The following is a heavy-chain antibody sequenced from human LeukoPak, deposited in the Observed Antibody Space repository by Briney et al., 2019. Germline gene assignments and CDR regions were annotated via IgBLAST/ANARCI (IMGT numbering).Heavy chain of an antibody. CDR3: ARIAVALYYGMDV. J-gene: IGHJ6*02. CDR2: ISSSGSTI. D-gene: IGHD6-19*01. V-gene: IGHV3-48*01. CDR1: GFTFSSYW. Sequence: GSLRLSCAASGFTFSSYWMHWVRQAPGKGLEWVSYISSSGSTIYYADSVKGRFTISRDNAKNSLYLQMNSLRAEDTAVYYCARIAVALYYGMDVWGQGTTVTVSS.